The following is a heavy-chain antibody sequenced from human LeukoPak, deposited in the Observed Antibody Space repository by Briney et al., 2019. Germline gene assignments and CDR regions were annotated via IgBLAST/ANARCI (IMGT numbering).Heavy chain of an antibody. CDR2: INHSGST. Sequence: SETLSLTCAVYGGSFSGYYWSWIRQPPGKGLEWIGEINHSGSTNYNPSLKSRVTISVDTSKNQFSLKLSSVTAADTAVYYCAGPGIAVAGRDTFDYWAQGTLVTVSS. J-gene: IGHJ4*02. CDR3: AGPGIAVAGRDTFDY. V-gene: IGHV4-34*01. CDR1: GGSFSGYY. D-gene: IGHD6-19*01.